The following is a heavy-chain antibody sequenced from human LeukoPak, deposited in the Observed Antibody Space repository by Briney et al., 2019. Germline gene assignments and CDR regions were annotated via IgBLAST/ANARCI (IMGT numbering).Heavy chain of an antibody. CDR3: ARVGDGYNLIN. CDR2: ICYSGTT. V-gene: IGHV4-31*03. J-gene: IGHJ4*02. CDR1: GGSIRSGDYY. Sequence: PSQTLSLTCTVSGGSIRSGDYYWSWLRQHPGKGLEWIGYICYSGTTYYHPSLKSRVTISVDTSKNQFSLKLSSVTAADTAVYYCARVGDGYNLINWGQGTLVTVSS. D-gene: IGHD5-24*01.